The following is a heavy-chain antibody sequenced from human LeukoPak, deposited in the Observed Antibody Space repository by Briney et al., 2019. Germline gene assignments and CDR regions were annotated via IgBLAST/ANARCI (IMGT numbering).Heavy chain of an antibody. V-gene: IGHV4-61*02. CDR3: ARLGEYCSSTSCWEHGWFDP. CDR2: TYTSGST. D-gene: IGHD2-2*01. J-gene: IGHJ5*02. Sequence: SETLSLTCTVSGGSISSGSYYWSWIRQPAGKGLEWIGRTYTSGSTNYNPSLKSRVTISVDTSKNQFSLKLSSVTAADTAVYYCARLGEYCSSTSCWEHGWFDPWGQGTLVTVSS. CDR1: GGSISSGSYY.